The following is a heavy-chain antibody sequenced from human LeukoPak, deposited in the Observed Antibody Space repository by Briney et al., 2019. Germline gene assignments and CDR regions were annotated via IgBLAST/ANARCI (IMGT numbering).Heavy chain of an antibody. V-gene: IGHV4-34*01. CDR3: AKTGLIGYAYMDV. CDR2: INHSGST. J-gene: IGHJ6*03. CDR1: GGSFSGYY. Sequence: SETLSLTCAVYGGSFSGYYWSWIRQPPGKGLEWIGEINHSGSTNYNPSLKSRVTISVDTSKNQFSLKLSSVTAADTAVYYCAKTGLIGYAYMDVWGKGTTVTISS. D-gene: IGHD5-12*01.